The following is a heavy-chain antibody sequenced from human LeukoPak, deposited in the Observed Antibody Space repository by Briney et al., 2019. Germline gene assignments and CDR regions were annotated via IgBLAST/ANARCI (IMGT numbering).Heavy chain of an antibody. D-gene: IGHD3-22*01. V-gene: IGHV4-31*03. CDR3: ARVSYYGSAGYSKYYFDN. J-gene: IGHJ4*02. Sequence: SETPSLTCTVSGGSITTGGHYWSWIRQHPGKGLEWIGYMYHSGSTYYNPSLKSRVTISVDTSKNQFSLKLTSVTAADTAVYYCARVSYYGSAGYSKYYFDNWGQGTLVTVSS. CDR2: MYHSGST. CDR1: GGSITTGGHY.